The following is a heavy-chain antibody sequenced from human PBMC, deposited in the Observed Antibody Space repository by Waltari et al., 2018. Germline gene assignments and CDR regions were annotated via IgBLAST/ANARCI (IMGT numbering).Heavy chain of an antibody. Sequence: QVQLVQSGAAVTKPGSSVKVSCEASGGTFSRYAISGVSQAPGQGLEWMGGIIPIFGTANYAQKFQGRVTITTDESTSTAYMELSSLRSEDTAVYYCARCIVGATGSYYYYMDVWGKGTTVTVSS. V-gene: IGHV1-69*05. CDR2: IIPIFGTA. CDR3: ARCIVGATGSYYYYMDV. D-gene: IGHD1-26*01. J-gene: IGHJ6*03. CDR1: GGTFSRYA.